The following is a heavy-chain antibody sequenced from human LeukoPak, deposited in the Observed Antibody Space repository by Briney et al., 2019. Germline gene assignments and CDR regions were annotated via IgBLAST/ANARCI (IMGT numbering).Heavy chain of an antibody. CDR2: ISSSSSYI. V-gene: IGHV3-21*01. J-gene: IGHJ3*02. CDR1: GFTFSSYS. CDR3: ARDRLTMINAFDI. D-gene: IGHD3-22*01. Sequence: PGGSLRLSCAASGFTFSSYSMNWVRQAPGKGLEWVSSISSSSSYIYYADSVKGRFTISRDNAKNSLYLQMNSLRAEDTAVYYCARDRLTMINAFDIWGQGTMVTVS.